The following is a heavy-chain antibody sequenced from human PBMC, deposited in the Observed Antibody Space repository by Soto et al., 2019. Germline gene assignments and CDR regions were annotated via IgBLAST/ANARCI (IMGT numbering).Heavy chain of an antibody. CDR1: GFTFSNAW. CDR2: IKSKTDGGTA. Sequence: EVQLVESGGGLVKPGGSLRLSCAASGFTFSNAWMNWVRQAPGKGLEWVGRIKSKTDGGTADYAAPVKGRFTISRDDSKITLYLQMDSLITEDTAVYYCTTQNCSGGSCYSGYYYYGLDVWGQGTTVSVSS. V-gene: IGHV3-15*07. CDR3: TTQNCSGGSCYSGYYYYGLDV. J-gene: IGHJ6*01. D-gene: IGHD2-15*01.